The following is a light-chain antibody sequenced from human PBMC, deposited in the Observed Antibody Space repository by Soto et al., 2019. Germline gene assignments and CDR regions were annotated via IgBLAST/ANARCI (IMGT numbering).Light chain of an antibody. V-gene: IGKV3-11*01. CDR3: HQRSNWPST. CDR2: DAS. Sequence: EIVLTQSPATLSLSPGERATLSCRASQSVSRYLAWYQQKHGQAPRLLIYDASNRATGIPARFSGSGSGTDFTLTISSVGPEDFAVYYCHQRSNWPSTFGGGTKVEIK. J-gene: IGKJ4*01. CDR1: QSVSRY.